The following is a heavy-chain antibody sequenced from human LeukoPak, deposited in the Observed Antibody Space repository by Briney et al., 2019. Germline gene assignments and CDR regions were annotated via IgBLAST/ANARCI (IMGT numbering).Heavy chain of an antibody. CDR1: GFTFSSYW. CDR3: ARRGGLDV. Sequence: GGSLRLSCAASGFTFSSYWMNWARQAPGKGLEWVASINHNGNVNYYVDSVKGRFTISRDIAKNSLYLQMSNLRAEDTAVYFCARRGGLDVWGQGATVTVSS. V-gene: IGHV3-7*03. J-gene: IGHJ6*02. CDR2: INHNGNVN.